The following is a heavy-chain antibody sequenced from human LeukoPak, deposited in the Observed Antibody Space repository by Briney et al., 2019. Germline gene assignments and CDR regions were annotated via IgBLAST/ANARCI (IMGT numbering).Heavy chain of an antibody. D-gene: IGHD2-15*01. CDR1: GGTFSSYA. J-gene: IGHJ5*02. Sequence: SVKVSCKASGGTFSSYAISWVRQAPGPGLEWMGGIIPIFGTANYAQKFQGRVTITADESTSTAYMELSSLRSEDTAVFFRAKDGIRYCSGGSCYHNWFDPWGQGTLVTVSS. CDR2: IIPIFGTA. CDR3: AKDGIRYCSGGSCYHNWFDP. V-gene: IGHV1-69*13.